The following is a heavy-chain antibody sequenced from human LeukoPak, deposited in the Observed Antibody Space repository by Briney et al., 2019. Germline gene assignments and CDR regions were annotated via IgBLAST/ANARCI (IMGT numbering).Heavy chain of an antibody. CDR2: IYHSGST. CDR1: GYSISSGYY. Sequence: SETLSLTCTVSGYSISSGYYWGWIRQPPGKGPEWIGSIYHSGSTYYNPSLKSRVTISVDTSKNQFSLKLSSVTAADTAVYYCARAGSSWEYYFDYWGQGTLVTVSS. CDR3: ARAGSSWEYYFDY. D-gene: IGHD6-13*01. V-gene: IGHV4-38-2*02. J-gene: IGHJ4*02.